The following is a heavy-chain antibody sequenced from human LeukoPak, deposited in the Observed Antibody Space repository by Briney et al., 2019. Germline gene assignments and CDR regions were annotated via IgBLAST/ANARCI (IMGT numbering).Heavy chain of an antibody. CDR3: ARLNYDILTLPDY. V-gene: IGHV1-18*01. D-gene: IGHD3-9*01. CDR2: ISAYNGNT. Sequence: VSVKVSCKASGYTFTSYGIGWVRQAPGQGLEWMGWISAYNGNTNYAQKLQGRVTMTTDTSTSTAYMELRSLRSDDTAVYYCARLNYDILTLPDYWGQGTLVSVSS. J-gene: IGHJ4*02. CDR1: GYTFTSYG.